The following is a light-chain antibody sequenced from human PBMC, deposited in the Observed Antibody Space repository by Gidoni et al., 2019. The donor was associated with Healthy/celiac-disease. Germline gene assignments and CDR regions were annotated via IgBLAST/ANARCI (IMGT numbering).Light chain of an antibody. J-gene: IGKJ1*01. CDR1: QSISSY. CDR2: AAS. V-gene: IGKV1-39*01. Sequence: DIQMTQSPSSLSACVGDRVTITCRESQSISSYLNWYQQKPGKAPKLLIYAASSLQSGVPSRFSGSGSGTDFTLTISSLQPEDFATYYCRQRYSTPRTFGQGTKVEIK. CDR3: RQRYSTPRT.